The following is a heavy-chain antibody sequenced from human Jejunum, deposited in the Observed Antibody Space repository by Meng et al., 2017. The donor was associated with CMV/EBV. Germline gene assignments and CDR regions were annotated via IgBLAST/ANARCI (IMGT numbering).Heavy chain of an antibody. CDR1: YSFTTYA. CDR3: ARPSGFCSGGHCYPDY. Sequence: YSFTTYAMTWVRQAPGQGREWMGWINPDTRNPTYAQGFRGRFVFSLDTSVSTAYLQINSLEAADTAVYYCARPSGFCSGGHCYPDYWGQGTLVTVSS. J-gene: IGHJ4*02. V-gene: IGHV7-4-1*02. D-gene: IGHD2-15*01. CDR2: INPDTRNP.